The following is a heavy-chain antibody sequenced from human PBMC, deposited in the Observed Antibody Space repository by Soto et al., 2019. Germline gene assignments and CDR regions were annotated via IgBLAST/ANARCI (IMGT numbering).Heavy chain of an antibody. Sequence: EVQLVQSGGGPVKPGGSLRLSCAASGFTFSIYSMNWVRQAPGKGLEWVSSISSSGNYIYDADSMKGRFTVSRDNAKNSLYLQMNSLRAEDTAVYYCARDRSDYGGYDYWGQGDLVTVSS. CDR1: GFTFSIYS. D-gene: IGHD4-17*01. CDR2: ISSSGNYI. J-gene: IGHJ4*02. V-gene: IGHV3-21*01. CDR3: ARDRSDYGGYDY.